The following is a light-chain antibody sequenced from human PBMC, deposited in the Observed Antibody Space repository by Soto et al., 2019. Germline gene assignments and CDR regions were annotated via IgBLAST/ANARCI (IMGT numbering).Light chain of an antibody. CDR1: QSVSSSY. CDR2: GAS. J-gene: IGKJ1*01. Sequence: EVVVTQSPGTLALSRGERATLSCRASQSVSSSYLAWYQHRPGQAPRLLIFGASSRATGIPDRFSGTGSGTDFTLTISRLEPDDFAVYYCQQYGNSPWTFGQGTKVDIK. V-gene: IGKV3-20*01. CDR3: QQYGNSPWT.